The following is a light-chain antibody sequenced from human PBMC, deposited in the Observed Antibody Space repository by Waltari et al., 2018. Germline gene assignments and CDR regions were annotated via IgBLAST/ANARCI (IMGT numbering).Light chain of an antibody. J-gene: IGKJ5*01. Sequence: EIVLTQSPATLSLSPGEGATLSCRASQSVSSYLAWYQQKPGQAPRLLIYDASNRATGIPARFRGSGSGTDFTLTISSLEPEDFAVYYCQQRSSWPITFGQGTRLEIK. CDR2: DAS. CDR3: QQRSSWPIT. CDR1: QSVSSY. V-gene: IGKV3-11*01.